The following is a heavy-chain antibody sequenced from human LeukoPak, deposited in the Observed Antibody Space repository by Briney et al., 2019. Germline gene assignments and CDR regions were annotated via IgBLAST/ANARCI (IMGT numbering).Heavy chain of an antibody. J-gene: IGHJ6*03. V-gene: IGHV1-46*01. CDR2: INPSGGST. CDR3: ARDLITRPGPFGGPYYYMDV. CDR1: GYTFTSYY. Sequence: ASVKVSCKASGYTFTSYYMHWVRQAPGQGLEWMGIINPSGGSTSYAQKFQGRVTMTRDTSTSTVYMELSSLRSEDTAVYYCARDLITRPGPFGGPYYYMDVWGKGTTVTVSS. D-gene: IGHD3-10*01.